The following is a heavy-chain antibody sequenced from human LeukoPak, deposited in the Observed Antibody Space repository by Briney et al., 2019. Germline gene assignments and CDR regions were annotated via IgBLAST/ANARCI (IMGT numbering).Heavy chain of an antibody. CDR1: GGTFSSYA. V-gene: IGHV1-69*01. CDR3: TIVVVTATFDY. Sequence: SVNVSCKASGGTFSSYAISWVRQAPGQGLEWMGGIIPIFGTANYAQKFQGRVTITADESTSTAYMELSSLRSEDTAVYYCTIVVVTATFDYWGQGTLVTVSS. D-gene: IGHD2-21*02. J-gene: IGHJ4*02. CDR2: IIPIFGTA.